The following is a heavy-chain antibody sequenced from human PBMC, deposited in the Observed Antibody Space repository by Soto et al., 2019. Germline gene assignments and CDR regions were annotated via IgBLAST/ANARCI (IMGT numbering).Heavy chain of an antibody. D-gene: IGHD6-13*01. Sequence: EVQLVESGGGFVQPGGSLRLSCSASEFSFSDYWMTWVRQAPGKGLEWVASIKKDGSEKSYVDSVKGRFTISRDNANNSLYLQMSSLRDEDTAVYYCARRAAVVVLDYWGQGALVTVSA. CDR1: EFSFSDYW. CDR2: IKKDGSEK. CDR3: ARRAAVVVLDY. V-gene: IGHV3-7*01. J-gene: IGHJ4*02.